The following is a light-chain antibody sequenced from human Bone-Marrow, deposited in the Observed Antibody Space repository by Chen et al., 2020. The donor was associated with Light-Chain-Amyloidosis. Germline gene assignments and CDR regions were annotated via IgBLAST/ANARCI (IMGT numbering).Light chain of an antibody. CDR3: QQYNNLPLT. CDR1: QDISHY. J-gene: IGKJ4*01. V-gene: IGKV1-33*01. Sequence: DIQMTQPPTSRSLSIGDRVTITCQASQDISHYLNWYRQKTGKAPKLLIYDASNLETGVPSRFSGSGFGTDFTFAISSLLPEDIATYYCQQYNNLPLTFGGGTKVEIK. CDR2: DAS.